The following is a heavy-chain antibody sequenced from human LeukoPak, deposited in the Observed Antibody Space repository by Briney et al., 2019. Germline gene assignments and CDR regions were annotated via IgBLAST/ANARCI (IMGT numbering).Heavy chain of an antibody. CDR3: AKETDSYGFDY. Sequence: GGSLRLSCAASGFTFSSYGMHWVRQAPGKGLEWVAVISYDGSNKYYADSVKGRFTISRDNSKNTLYLQMNSLRAEDTAVYYCAKETDSYGFDYWGQGTLVTVSS. CDR1: GFTFSSYG. CDR2: ISYDGSNK. D-gene: IGHD5-18*01. J-gene: IGHJ4*02. V-gene: IGHV3-30*18.